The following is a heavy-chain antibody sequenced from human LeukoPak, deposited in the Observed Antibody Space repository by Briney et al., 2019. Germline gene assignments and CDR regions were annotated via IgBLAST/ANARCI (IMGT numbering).Heavy chain of an antibody. J-gene: IGHJ5*02. V-gene: IGHV2-5*02. Sequence: SGPTLVKPTQTLTLTCTFSGFSLSTSGVGVGWIRQPPGRALEWLALIYWDDDKRYSPSLKSRLTITKDTSKNQVVLTMTNMDPVDTATYYCAHTKSSASEDWFDPWGQGTLVTVSS. CDR2: IYWDDDK. CDR1: GFSLSTSGVG. CDR3: AHTKSSASEDWFDP. D-gene: IGHD2-2*01.